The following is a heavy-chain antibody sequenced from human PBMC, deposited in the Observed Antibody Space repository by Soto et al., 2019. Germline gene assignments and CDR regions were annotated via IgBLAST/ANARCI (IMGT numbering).Heavy chain of an antibody. Sequence: AGGSLRLSCAASGFTFSSYGMHWVRQAPGKGLEWVAVIWYDGSNKYYADSVKGRFTISRDNSKNTLYLQMNSLRAEDTAVYYCARFHDYGDPRFEYWGQGTLVTVSS. CDR3: ARFHDYGDPRFEY. CDR1: GFTFSSYG. V-gene: IGHV3-33*01. D-gene: IGHD4-17*01. J-gene: IGHJ4*02. CDR2: IWYDGSNK.